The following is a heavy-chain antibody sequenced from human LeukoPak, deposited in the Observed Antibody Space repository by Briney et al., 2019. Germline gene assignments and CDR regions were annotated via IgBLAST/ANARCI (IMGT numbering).Heavy chain of an antibody. CDR3: AALGGFLEWLPDDY. Sequence: PSEALSLTCTVSGGSISSYYWSWIRQPPGKGLEWIGYIYYSGSTNYNPSLKSRVTISVDTSKNQFSLKLSSVTAADTAVYYCAALGGFLEWLPDDYWDQGTLVTVSS. V-gene: IGHV4-59*01. D-gene: IGHD3-3*01. J-gene: IGHJ4*02. CDR1: GGSISSYY. CDR2: IYYSGST.